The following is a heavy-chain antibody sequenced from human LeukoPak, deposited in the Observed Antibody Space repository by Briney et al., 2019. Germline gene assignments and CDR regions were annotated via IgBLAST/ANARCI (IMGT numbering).Heavy chain of an antibody. Sequence: GGSLRLSCAASGFTVSSNYMSWVRQAPGKGLEWVAVLYSGGSTFYADSVKGRFTISRDTSKNMLYLQMNSLRVEDTAVYYCAGDMGANNWNLYFDLWGRGTLVTVSS. D-gene: IGHD1-20*01. CDR1: GFTVSSNY. CDR2: LYSGGST. CDR3: AGDMGANNWNLYFDL. J-gene: IGHJ2*01. V-gene: IGHV3-66*01.